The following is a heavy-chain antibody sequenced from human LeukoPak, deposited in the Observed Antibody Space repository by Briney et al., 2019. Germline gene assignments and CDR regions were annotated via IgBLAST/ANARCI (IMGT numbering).Heavy chain of an antibody. CDR1: GYTFTTYY. CDR2: INPSSGST. D-gene: IGHD5-18*01. Sequence: GASVKVSCKASGYTFTTYYMHWMRQAPGQGLEWMGIINPSSGSTSYAQKFQGRVTMTRDTSTSTVYMELSSLRSEDTAIYYCARVLGAHRYGSIDHWGQGTLVTVSS. V-gene: IGHV1-46*01. CDR3: ARVLGAHRYGSIDH. J-gene: IGHJ4*02.